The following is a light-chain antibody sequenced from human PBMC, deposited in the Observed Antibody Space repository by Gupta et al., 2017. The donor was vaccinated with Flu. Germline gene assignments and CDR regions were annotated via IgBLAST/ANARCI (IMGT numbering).Light chain of an antibody. CDR1: SLRSYY. Sequence: GQTVRITCQGDSLRSYYASWYQQKPGQAPVLVIHGKNNRPSGIPDRFSGSSSGYTASLTITGAQAEEEADYYCNSRDSSANNVVFGGGTKLTVL. V-gene: IGLV3-19*01. CDR3: NSRDSSANNVV. J-gene: IGLJ2*01. CDR2: GKN.